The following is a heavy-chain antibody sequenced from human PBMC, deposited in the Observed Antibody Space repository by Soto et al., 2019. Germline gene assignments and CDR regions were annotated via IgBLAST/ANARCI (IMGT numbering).Heavy chain of an antibody. D-gene: IGHD3-10*01. Sequence: QVQLVRSETEVNKPGASVKVSCKASGYICTNYDITWVRHAPGQGRDWMGWVSGYTGNTKYAHKLQDRVSMSTDTSPSTVYMELRSLRSHDTDLYYCARFGSAPSYSSGVDVWSQGTQVFVSS. CDR1: GYICTNYD. V-gene: IGHV1-18*01. J-gene: IGHJ6*02. CDR2: VSGYTGNT. CDR3: ARFGSAPSYSSGVDV.